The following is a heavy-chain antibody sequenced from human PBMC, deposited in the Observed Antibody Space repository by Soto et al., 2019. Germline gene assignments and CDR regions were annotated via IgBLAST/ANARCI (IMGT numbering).Heavy chain of an antibody. J-gene: IGHJ4*02. CDR2: FDREDGET. V-gene: IGHV1-24*01. CDR1: GYFLTALS. D-gene: IGHD1-26*01. Sequence: ASVKVSCKVSGYFLTALSIHWVRQAPGKGLEWMGGFDREDGETIYAQKFQGRVTMTEDTSTDSAYMELSSLTSEDTAIYYCAHGEGIVKSTVSFDSWGQGTLVTVSS. CDR3: AHGEGIVKSTVSFDS.